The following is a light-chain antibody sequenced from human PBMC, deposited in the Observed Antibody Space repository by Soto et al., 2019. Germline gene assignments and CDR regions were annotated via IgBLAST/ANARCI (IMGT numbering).Light chain of an antibody. V-gene: IGKV1-27*01. J-gene: IGKJ3*01. CDR1: QGISNY. CDR2: AAS. CDR3: QKYNSASFT. Sequence: DIPMTQSPSSLSASVGDRVTITCRASQGISNYLAWYQQKPGKVPKLLIYAASTLQSGVPSRFSGSGSGTDFPLTISSVHPEDVATYYCQKYNSASFTFGPGTKVDIK.